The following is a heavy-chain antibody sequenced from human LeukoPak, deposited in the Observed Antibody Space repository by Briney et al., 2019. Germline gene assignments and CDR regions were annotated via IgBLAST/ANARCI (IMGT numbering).Heavy chain of an antibody. Sequence: GGSLRLSCAASGFTFSSYAMHWVRQAPGKGLEWVAVISYDGSNKYYADSVKGRFTISRDNSKNTLCLQMNSLRAEDTAVYYCASSQAGTAAGIVYGMDVWGQGTTVTVSS. CDR1: GFTFSSYA. CDR3: ASSQAGTAAGIVYGMDV. J-gene: IGHJ6*02. V-gene: IGHV3-30-3*01. CDR2: ISYDGSNK. D-gene: IGHD6-13*01.